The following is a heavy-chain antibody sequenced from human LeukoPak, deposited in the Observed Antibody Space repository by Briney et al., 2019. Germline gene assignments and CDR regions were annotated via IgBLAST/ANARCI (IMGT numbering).Heavy chain of an antibody. V-gene: IGHV4-59*08. CDR3: ASTSSYYYDSSGYYPFDY. D-gene: IGHD3-22*01. CDR1: GGSISSYY. Sequence: ASETLSLTCTVSGGSISSYYWSWIRQPPGKGLEWIGYIYYSGSTNYNPSLKSRVTISVDTSKNQFSLKLSPVTAADTAVYYCASTSSYYYDSSGYYPFDYWGQGTLVTASS. J-gene: IGHJ4*02. CDR2: IYYSGST.